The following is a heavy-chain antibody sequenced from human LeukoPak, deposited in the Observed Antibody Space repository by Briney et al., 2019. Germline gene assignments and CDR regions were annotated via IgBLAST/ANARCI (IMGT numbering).Heavy chain of an antibody. CDR2: ISESGSQT. Sequence: GGSLRLSCPAPGFAFPGYAMAWFRQPPGKGLEWVSTISESGSQTHYADSVQGRFTISRDNSKNTLHLQMNNLRAEDTAIYYCDGSDFWGQGTLVTVSS. CDR1: GFAFPGYA. CDR3: DGSDF. V-gene: IGHV3-23*01. J-gene: IGHJ4*02. D-gene: IGHD3/OR15-3a*01.